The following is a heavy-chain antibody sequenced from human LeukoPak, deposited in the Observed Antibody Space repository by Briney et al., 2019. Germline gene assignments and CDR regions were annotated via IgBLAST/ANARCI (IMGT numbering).Heavy chain of an antibody. V-gene: IGHV3-7*03. D-gene: IGHD5-12*01. CDR3: AGKWI. CDR2: IDRDGGDK. J-gene: IGHJ4*02. CDR1: GFTFSNYW. Sequence: GGSLRLSCAASGFTFSNYWMSWVRQTPGKRLEWVANIDRDGGDKYYVDSVKGRFTLSRDNAKNSLYLQMNSLRAEDTAIYYCAGKWIWGQGTLVTVSS.